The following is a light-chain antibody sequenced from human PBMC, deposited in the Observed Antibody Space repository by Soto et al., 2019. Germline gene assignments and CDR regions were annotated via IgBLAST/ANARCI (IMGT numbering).Light chain of an antibody. CDR2: EGT. Sequence: QSVLTQPASVSGSPGQSITISCTGTSSDVGSHNLVSWYQQHPGKAPKLIIYEGTKRPSGVSNRFSGSKSGNTASLTISGLQAEDEADYCCCSYAGSTTWVFGGGTKLTVL. J-gene: IGLJ3*02. V-gene: IGLV2-23*01. CDR3: CSYAGSTTWV. CDR1: SSDVGSHNL.